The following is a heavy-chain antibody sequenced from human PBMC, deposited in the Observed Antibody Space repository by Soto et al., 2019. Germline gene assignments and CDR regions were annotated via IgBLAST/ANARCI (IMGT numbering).Heavy chain of an antibody. CDR1: GYTFNSYG. J-gene: IGHJ5*02. D-gene: IGHD3-3*01. V-gene: IGHV1-18*01. Sequence: ASLKVSCKASGYTFNSYGISWVRQAPGQGLEWMGWISAYNGNTNYAQKLQGRVTMTTDTSTSTAYMELRSLRSDDTAVYYCARGQYYDFWSGYNWFDPWGQGTLVTVSS. CDR3: ARGQYYDFWSGYNWFDP. CDR2: ISAYNGNT.